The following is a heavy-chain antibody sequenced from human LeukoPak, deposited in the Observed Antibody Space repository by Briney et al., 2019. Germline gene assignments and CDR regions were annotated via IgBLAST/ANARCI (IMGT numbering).Heavy chain of an antibody. Sequence: SETLSLTCTVSGGPISSYYWSWIRQPPGKGLEWIGYIYYSGSTNYNPSLKSRVTISVDKSKNQFSLKLSSVTAADTAVYYCARRTYSSGWSNYYYYYYMDVWGKETTVTVSS. J-gene: IGHJ6*03. CDR2: IYYSGST. CDR3: ARRTYSSGWSNYYYYYYMDV. V-gene: IGHV4-59*01. D-gene: IGHD6-19*01. CDR1: GGPISSYY.